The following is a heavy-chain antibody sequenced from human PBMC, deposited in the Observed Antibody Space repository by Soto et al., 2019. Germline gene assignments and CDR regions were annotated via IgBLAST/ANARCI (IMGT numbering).Heavy chain of an antibody. CDR2: INHSGST. CDR3: ARKGSSWYPNHNWFDP. D-gene: IGHD6-13*01. Sequence: SETLSLTCAVCGGSFRVYYWSGIRQPPGKGLEWIGEINHSGSTNYNPSLKSRVTISVDTSKNQFSLKLSSVTAADTAVYYCARKGSSWYPNHNWFDPWGQGTLVTVSS. J-gene: IGHJ5*02. CDR1: GGSFRVYY. V-gene: IGHV4-34*01.